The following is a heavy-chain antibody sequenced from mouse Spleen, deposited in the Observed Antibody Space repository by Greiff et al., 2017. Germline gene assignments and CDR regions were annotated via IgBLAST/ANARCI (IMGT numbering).Heavy chain of an antibody. J-gene: IGHJ4*01. V-gene: IGHV2-2*01. Sequence: VHLVESGPGLVQPSQSLSITCTVSGFSLTSYGVHWVRQSPGKGLEWLGVIWSGGSTDYNAAFISRLSISKDNSKSQVFFKMNSLQADDTAIYYCARKKSFYYYGSSAMDYWGQGTSVTVSS. CDR1: GFSLTSYG. D-gene: IGHD1-1*01. CDR3: ARKKSFYYYGSSAMDY. CDR2: IWSGGST.